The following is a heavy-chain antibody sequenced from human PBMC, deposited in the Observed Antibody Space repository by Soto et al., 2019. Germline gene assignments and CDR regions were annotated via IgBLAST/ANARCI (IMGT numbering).Heavy chain of an antibody. D-gene: IGHD6-13*01. CDR2: IYSGGNT. Sequence: GGSLRLSCAASEFTVSSAYMSWVRQAPGKGLEWVSVIYSGGNTYYADSVKGRFTISRDNSKNTLHLQMNSLRVEDTAVYYCARGGIAAARPFDYWGQGTLVTVSS. CDR1: EFTVSSAY. CDR3: ARGGIAAARPFDY. J-gene: IGHJ4*02. V-gene: IGHV3-66*01.